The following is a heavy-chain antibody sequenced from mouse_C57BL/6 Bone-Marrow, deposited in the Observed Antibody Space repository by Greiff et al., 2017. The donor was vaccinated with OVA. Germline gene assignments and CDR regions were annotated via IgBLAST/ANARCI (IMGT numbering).Heavy chain of an antibody. V-gene: IGHV1-50*01. CDR3: ATEAEVCD. Sequence: QVQLQQPGAELVKPGASVKLSCKASGYTFTSYWMQWVKQRPGQGLEWIGEIDPSDSYTNYNQKFKGKATLTVDTSSSTAYMQLSSLTSEDSAVYYCATEAEVCDWGQGTTLTVSS. J-gene: IGHJ2*01. CDR2: IDPSDSYT. CDR1: GYTFTSYW.